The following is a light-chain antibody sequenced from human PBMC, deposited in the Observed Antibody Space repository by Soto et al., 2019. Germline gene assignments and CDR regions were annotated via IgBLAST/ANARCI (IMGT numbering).Light chain of an antibody. CDR1: QSISSW. V-gene: IGKV1-5*03. Sequence: DIQMTQSPSTLSASVGDRVTITCRASQSISSWLAWNQQKPGKAPKLLIYKASSLESGVPSRFSGSGPGTELTLTISSPQPDDFATYYCQQYNNDWTFGQETKEQIK. CDR2: KAS. J-gene: IGKJ1*01. CDR3: QQYNNDWT.